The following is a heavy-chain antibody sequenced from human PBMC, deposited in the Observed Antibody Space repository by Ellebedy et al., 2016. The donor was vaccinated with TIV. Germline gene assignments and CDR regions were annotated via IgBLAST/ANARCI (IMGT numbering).Heavy chain of an antibody. V-gene: IGHV3-23*01. J-gene: IGHJ5*02. CDR3: AKGGFRNWFDP. Sequence: GESLKISCAASGFTLSSYVMSWVRQAPGKRLERVAAISSDGADIYYADSVKDRFTISRDTSKNTLYLHMNSLRVEDTAIYYCAKGGFRNWFDPWGQGTLVTVSS. D-gene: IGHD1-14*01. CDR2: ISSDGADI. CDR1: GFTLSSYV.